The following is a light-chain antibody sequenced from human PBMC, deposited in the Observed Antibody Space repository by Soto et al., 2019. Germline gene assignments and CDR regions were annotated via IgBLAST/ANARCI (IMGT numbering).Light chain of an antibody. CDR3: SSYPASIAVV. CDR2: DVT. CDR1: SSDIGAYNY. J-gene: IGLJ3*02. Sequence: QSALTQPASVSGSPGQSITISCAGTSSDIGAYNYVSWYQQHPGKAPKLLIYDVTNRPSGVSDRFSGSKSGRTASLTISGLQADDEAEYYCSSYPASIAVVFGGGTKLTVL. V-gene: IGLV2-14*03.